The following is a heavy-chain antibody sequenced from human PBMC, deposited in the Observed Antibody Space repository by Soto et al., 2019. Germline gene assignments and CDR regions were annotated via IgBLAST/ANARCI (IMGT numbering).Heavy chain of an antibody. CDR1: GDSLSRGVYY. CDR3: AREGSYHYFDF. D-gene: IGHD1-26*01. CDR2: IYYSGST. Sequence: ILSLTCSVSGDSLSRGVYYWSWVRQHPERGLEWIGNIYYSGSTGYSPSLKSQVTISLDTSKNQYSLKLSSVTAADTAVYYCAREGSYHYFDFWGQGALVTISS. J-gene: IGHJ4*02. V-gene: IGHV4-31*01.